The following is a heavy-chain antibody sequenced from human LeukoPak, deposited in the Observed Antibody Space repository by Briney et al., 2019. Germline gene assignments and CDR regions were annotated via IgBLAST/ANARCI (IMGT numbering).Heavy chain of an antibody. Sequence: PSETLSLTCTVSGGSISSSSYYWGWIRQPPGEGLEWIGYIYYSGSTNYNPSLKSRVTISVDTSKNQFSLKLSSMTAADTAVYYCARVGRGSYVDYFDYWGQGTLVTVSS. J-gene: IGHJ4*02. CDR3: ARVGRGSYVDYFDY. D-gene: IGHD1-26*01. CDR1: GGSISSSSYY. V-gene: IGHV4-61*05. CDR2: IYYSGST.